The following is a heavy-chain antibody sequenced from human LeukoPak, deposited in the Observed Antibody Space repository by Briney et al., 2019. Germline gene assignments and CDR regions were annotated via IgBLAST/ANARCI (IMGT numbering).Heavy chain of an antibody. Sequence: SETLSLTCTVSGGSISSSSYYWGWIRQPPGKGLEGIGSIYYSGSTYYNPSLKSRVTISVDTSKNQFSLKLSSVTAADTAVYYCARQMGMSTFFEYRGRGTLVTVSS. D-gene: IGHD7-27*01. CDR1: GGSISSSSYY. V-gene: IGHV4-39*01. J-gene: IGHJ4*02. CDR3: ARQMGMSTFFEY. CDR2: IYYSGST.